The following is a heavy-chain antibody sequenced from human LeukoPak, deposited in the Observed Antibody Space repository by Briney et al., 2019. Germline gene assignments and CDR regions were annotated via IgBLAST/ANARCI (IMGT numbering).Heavy chain of an antibody. CDR3: ARDQHGSGNYKCYFDY. CDR2: ISSSSSTI. V-gene: IGHV3-48*03. D-gene: IGHD3-10*01. J-gene: IGHJ4*02. Sequence: GGSLRLSCAASGFTFSSYEVNWVRQAPGKGLEWISYISSSSSTIYYADSVKGRFTISGDNAKNSLYLQMNSLRVEDTAVYYCARDQHGSGNYKCYFDYWGQGTLVTVS. CDR1: GFTFSSYE.